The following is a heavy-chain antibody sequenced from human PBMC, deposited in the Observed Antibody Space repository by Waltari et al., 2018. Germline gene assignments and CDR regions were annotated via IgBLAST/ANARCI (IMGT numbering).Heavy chain of an antibody. CDR1: GYSISSGYY. D-gene: IGHD2-15*01. CDR2: VYHNGVT. J-gene: IGHJ4*02. Sequence: QVHLQESGPGLVKPSETLSLTCTVSGYSISSGYYWGWTRQPPGKGIEWIGSVYHNGVTYFNPSLKRRFTIPADTAKNQFSLKLTSVTAADTSVYYCARQDCFGGSCYFEAYYFAHWGQGTLVTVSS. V-gene: IGHV4-38-2*02. CDR3: ARQDCFGGSCYFEAYYFAH.